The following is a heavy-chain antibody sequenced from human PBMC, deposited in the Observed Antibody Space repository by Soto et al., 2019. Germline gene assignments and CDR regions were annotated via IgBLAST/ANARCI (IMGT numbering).Heavy chain of an antibody. Sequence: GPLRLSGAASVFTFSSYAMHWVRQAPGKGLEWVAVISYDGSNKYYADSVKGRFTISRDNSKNTLYLQMNSLRAEDTAVYYCARVGVYDFWSGYYSWAGDAFDIWGQGTMVTVSS. D-gene: IGHD3-3*01. CDR3: ARVGVYDFWSGYYSWAGDAFDI. CDR1: VFTFSSYA. CDR2: ISYDGSNK. V-gene: IGHV3-30-3*01. J-gene: IGHJ3*02.